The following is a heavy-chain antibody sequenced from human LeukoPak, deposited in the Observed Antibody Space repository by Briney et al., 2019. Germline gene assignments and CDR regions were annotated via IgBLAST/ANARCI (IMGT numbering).Heavy chain of an antibody. J-gene: IGHJ4*02. CDR1: GFTFSSYW. V-gene: IGHV3-74*03. CDR2: VNPDGSST. Sequence: GGSLRLSCAASGFTFSSYWMHWVRQAPGKGLVWVSRVNPDGSSTTYADSVNGRFTISRDNAKNTLYLQMNSLRDEDTALYYCARGLAAAYNSFDYWGQGTLVTVSS. CDR3: ARGLAAAYNSFDY. D-gene: IGHD6-13*01.